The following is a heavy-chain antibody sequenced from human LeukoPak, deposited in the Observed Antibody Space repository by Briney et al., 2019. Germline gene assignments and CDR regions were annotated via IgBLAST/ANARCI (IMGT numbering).Heavy chain of an antibody. CDR3: ARGSGPYYYYYYMDV. D-gene: IGHD1-14*01. Sequence: ASVKVSCKASGYTFTGYYMHWVRQAPGQGLEWMGWINPNSGGTNYAQKFRGRVTMTRDTSISTAYMELSRLRSDDTAVYYCARGSGPYYYYYYMDVWGKGTTVTVSS. CDR2: INPNSGGT. V-gene: IGHV1-2*02. CDR1: GYTFTGYY. J-gene: IGHJ6*03.